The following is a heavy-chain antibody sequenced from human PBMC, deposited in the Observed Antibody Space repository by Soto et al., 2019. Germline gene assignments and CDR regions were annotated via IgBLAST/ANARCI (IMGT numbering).Heavy chain of an antibody. CDR2: ISGDGITT. D-gene: IGHD2-15*01. Sequence: EVQLVESGGRLVQSGGSLRLSCAASGFTFSSYWMHWVRQAPGKGLVWVSRISGDGITTNYADSVKGQFTISRDNAKNTVYLQMNSLRSEDTALYYFAGGRDRDVVFDTLGQGTLITVSS. V-gene: IGHV3-74*01. CDR1: GFTFSSYW. CDR3: AGGRDRDVVFDT. J-gene: IGHJ5*02.